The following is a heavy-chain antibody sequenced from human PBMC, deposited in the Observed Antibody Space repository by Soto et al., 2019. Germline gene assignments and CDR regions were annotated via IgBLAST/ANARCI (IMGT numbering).Heavy chain of an antibody. Sequence: SVKVSCKASGGSLSTNPISWVRQAPGQGLEWMGGTGSGTGPGNHAQKFQGRLTVTADKSTSTVYMELTNLSSEDTAVYYCARRDSGGFYRFFDSWGQGTLVTVPQ. J-gene: IGHJ4*02. V-gene: IGHV1-69*06. CDR1: GGSLSTNP. D-gene: IGHD2-15*01. CDR2: TGSGTGPG. CDR3: ARRDSGGFYRFFDS.